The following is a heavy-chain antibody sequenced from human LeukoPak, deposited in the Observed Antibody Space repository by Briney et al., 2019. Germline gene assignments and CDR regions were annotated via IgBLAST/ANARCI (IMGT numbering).Heavy chain of an antibody. CDR1: GYSFTSYW. D-gene: IGHD3-22*01. J-gene: IGHJ4*02. V-gene: IGHV5-51*01. CDR3: ARFGDSSGYSFDY. CDR2: IYPGDSDT. Sequence: GESLRISCKGSGYSFTSYWIGWVRQMPGKGLGWMGIIYPGDSDTRYSPSFQGQVTISADKSISTAYLQWSSLKASDTAMYYCARFGDSSGYSFDYWGQGTLVTVSS.